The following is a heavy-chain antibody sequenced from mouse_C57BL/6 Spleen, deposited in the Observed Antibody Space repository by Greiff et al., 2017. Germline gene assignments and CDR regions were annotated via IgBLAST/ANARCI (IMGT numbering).Heavy chain of an antibody. D-gene: IGHD1-1*01. CDR1: GFTFSSYG. J-gene: IGHJ4*01. Sequence: EVKLVESGGDLVKPGGSLKLSCAASGFTFSSYGMSWVRPTPDKRLEWVATISSCGSYTYYPDSVNGRFTISIDNAKNTLYLQMSSLKSEDTAMYYCARHPLRPYAMDYWGQGTSGTVSS. V-gene: IGHV5-6*01. CDR3: ARHPLRPYAMDY. CDR2: ISSCGSYT.